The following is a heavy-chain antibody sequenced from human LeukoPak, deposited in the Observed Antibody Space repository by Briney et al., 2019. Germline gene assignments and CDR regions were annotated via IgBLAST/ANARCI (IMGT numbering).Heavy chain of an antibody. V-gene: IGHV1-18*01. CDR2: ISAYNGNT. CDR3: ARDLRTAVAGNWFDP. CDR1: GYTFTSYD. J-gene: IGHJ5*02. Sequence: GASVKVSCKASGYTFTSYDISWVRQAPGQGLEWMGWISAYNGNTNYAQKLQGRVTMTTDTSTSTAYMELRSLRSDDTAVYYCARDLRTAVAGNWFDPWGQGTLVTVSS. D-gene: IGHD6-19*01.